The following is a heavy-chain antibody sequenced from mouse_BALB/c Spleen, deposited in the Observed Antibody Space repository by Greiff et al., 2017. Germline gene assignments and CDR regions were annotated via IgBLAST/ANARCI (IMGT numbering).Heavy chain of an antibody. Sequence: EVQGVESGGGLVQPGGSRKLSCAASGFTFSSFGMHWVRQAPEKGLEWVAYISSGSSTIYYADTVKGRFTISRDNPKNTLFLQMTSLRSEDTAMYYCASLGGYAMDYWGQGTSVTVSA. CDR1: GFTFSSFG. CDR3: ASLGGYAMDY. V-gene: IGHV5-17*02. CDR2: ISSGSSTI. J-gene: IGHJ4*01. D-gene: IGHD4-1*01.